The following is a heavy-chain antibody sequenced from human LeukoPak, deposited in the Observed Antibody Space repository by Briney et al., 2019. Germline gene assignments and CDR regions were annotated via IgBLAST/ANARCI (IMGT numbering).Heavy chain of an antibody. CDR3: ARAPRVRIAVAELQH. J-gene: IGHJ1*01. CDR1: GYTFTGYY. CDR2: INPNSGGT. V-gene: IGHV1-2*02. Sequence: ASVTVSCTASGYTFTGYYMHWVRQAPGQGLEWMGWINPNSGGTNYAQKFQGRVTMTRDTSISTAYMELSRLRFDDTAVYYCARAPRVRIAVAELQHWGQGTLVTVSS. D-gene: IGHD6-19*01.